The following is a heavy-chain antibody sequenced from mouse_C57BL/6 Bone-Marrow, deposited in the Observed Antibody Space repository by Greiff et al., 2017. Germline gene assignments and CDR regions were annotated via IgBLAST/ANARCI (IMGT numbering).Heavy chain of an antibody. D-gene: IGHD1-1*01. CDR2: ISSGGDYI. J-gene: IGHJ2*01. CDR1: GFTFSSYA. V-gene: IGHV5-9-1*02. CDR3: TRDGYYGSSYYFDY. Sequence: EVQGVESGEGLVKPGGSLKLSCAASGFTFSSYAMSWVRQTPEKRLEWVAYISSGGDYIYYADTVMGRFTISRDNARNTLYLQMSSLKSEDTAMYYCTRDGYYGSSYYFDYWGQGTTLTVSS.